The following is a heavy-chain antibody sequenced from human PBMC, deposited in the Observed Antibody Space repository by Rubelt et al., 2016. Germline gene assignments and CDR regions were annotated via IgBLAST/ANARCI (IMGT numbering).Heavy chain of an antibody. J-gene: IGHJ6*02. Sequence: YYADSVKGRFTISRDNSKNTLYLQMNSLGAEDTAVYYCAKSPYYDSSGYYFVYGMDVWGQGTTVTVSS. CDR3: AKSPYYDSSGYYFVYGMDV. V-gene: IGHV3-23*01. D-gene: IGHD3-22*01.